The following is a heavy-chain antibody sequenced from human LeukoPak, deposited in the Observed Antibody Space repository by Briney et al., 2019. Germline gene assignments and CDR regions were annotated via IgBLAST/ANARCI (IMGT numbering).Heavy chain of an antibody. V-gene: IGHV4-31*02. Sequence: SQTLSLTCSVSGGSIRSGGYYWSCIRQHPGKGLEWNGYIHYSGSTYYNPSLKSRVTISADTSKNQFSLKLSSVTAADTAVYYCARVAITMAAAWIDYWGQGTLVTVSS. CDR2: IHYSGST. D-gene: IGHD3-10*01. CDR3: ARVAITMAAAWIDY. J-gene: IGHJ4*02. CDR1: GGSIRSGGYY.